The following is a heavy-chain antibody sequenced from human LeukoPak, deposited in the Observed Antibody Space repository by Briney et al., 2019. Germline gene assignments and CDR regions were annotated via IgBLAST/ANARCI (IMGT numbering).Heavy chain of an antibody. D-gene: IGHD1-1*01. Sequence: GGSLRLSCAASGFSFSDSYMTWVRQAPGKGLEWLSCISGNSGDINYADSVKGRFTISRDNAKNSLYLQMNSLRVEDTAVYYCARDPRTVRIWGQGTLVTVSS. J-gene: IGHJ4*02. CDR1: GFSFSDSY. V-gene: IGHV3-11*06. CDR3: ARDPRTVRI. CDR2: ISGNSGDI.